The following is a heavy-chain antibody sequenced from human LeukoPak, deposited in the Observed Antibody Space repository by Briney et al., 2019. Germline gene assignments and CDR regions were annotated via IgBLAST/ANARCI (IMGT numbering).Heavy chain of an antibody. Sequence: GGSLRLSCAASGFTFSSYVMSWVRQAPGKGLEWFSAISRGGGTTYYADSVKGRFTISRDNSKNTLYLQMTSLRAEDTAVYYCAKTSRAYSNYDSPFDYWGQGTLVTVSS. D-gene: IGHD5-12*01. CDR1: GFTFSSYV. CDR3: AKTSRAYSNYDSPFDY. CDR2: ISRGGGTT. J-gene: IGHJ4*02. V-gene: IGHV3-23*01.